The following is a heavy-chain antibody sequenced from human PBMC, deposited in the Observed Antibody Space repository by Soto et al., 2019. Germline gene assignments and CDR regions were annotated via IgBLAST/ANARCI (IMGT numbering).Heavy chain of an antibody. CDR3: AKFMAGVRGENYFDY. CDR2: ISGSGGST. V-gene: IGHV3-23*01. CDR1: GFTFSSYA. D-gene: IGHD3-10*01. Sequence: PGGSLRLSCAASGFTFSSYAMSWVRQAPGKGLEWVSAISGSGGSTYYADSVKGRFTISRDNSKNTLYLQMNSLRAEDTAVYYCAKFMAGVRGENYFDYWGQGTLVTVSS. J-gene: IGHJ4*02.